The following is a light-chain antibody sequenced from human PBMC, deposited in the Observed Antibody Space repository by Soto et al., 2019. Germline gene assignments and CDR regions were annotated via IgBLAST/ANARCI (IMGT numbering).Light chain of an antibody. CDR1: QDVSNY. Sequence: EIQMTQSPSSLSASVGERVTITCQASQDVSNYLNWYQQKPGKAPKLLIYDASNLETGVPSRFSGSGSGTDFTFTISSLQPEDIATYYCQQYDNRPSFTFGQGTKLEIK. J-gene: IGKJ2*01. CDR2: DAS. V-gene: IGKV1-33*01. CDR3: QQYDNRPSFT.